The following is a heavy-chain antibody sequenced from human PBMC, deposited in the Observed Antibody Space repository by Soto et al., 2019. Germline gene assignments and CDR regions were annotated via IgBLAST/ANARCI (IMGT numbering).Heavy chain of an antibody. Sequence: EVQLVESGGGLVQPGGSLRLSCAASGFTFSTYWMYWVRQAPGEGLVWVSRINRDGISTSYADSVKGRFTISRDNXKXTLXLQMNGLRAEDTAVYFCARFPEAYCSTTICYGFDYWGQGTLVTVSS. CDR3: ARFPEAYCSTTICYGFDY. J-gene: IGHJ4*02. V-gene: IGHV3-74*01. CDR1: GFTFSTYW. CDR2: INRDGIST. D-gene: IGHD2-2*01.